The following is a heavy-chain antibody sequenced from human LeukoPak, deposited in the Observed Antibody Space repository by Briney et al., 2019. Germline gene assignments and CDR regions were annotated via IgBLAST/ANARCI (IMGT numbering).Heavy chain of an antibody. D-gene: IGHD6-19*01. CDR3: AKSQSGWYSFDY. V-gene: IGHV3-23*01. CDR2: ISGGGGNT. CDR1: GVTLSKYI. J-gene: IGHJ4*02. Sequence: GGSLRLSCAASGVTLSKYIVNWVRQAPGKGLEWVLAISGGGGNTKYAVSVKGRFTIYGDKSKNTLYLQANSVRAEDTSVYYCAKSQSGWYSFDYWGEGTLVTVSS.